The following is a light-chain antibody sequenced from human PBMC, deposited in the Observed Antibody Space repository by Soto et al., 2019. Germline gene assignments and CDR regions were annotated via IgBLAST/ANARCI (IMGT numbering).Light chain of an antibody. J-gene: IGKJ4*01. CDR3: QQCGSSPPT. CDR2: GAS. CDR1: QSVSSN. V-gene: IGKV3-15*01. Sequence: EIVMTQSPATLSVSPGERATLSCRASQSVSSNLAWYQQKPGQAPRLLIYGASTRATGIPARFSGSGSGTEFTLTISSLQSEDFAVYYCQQCGSSPPTFGGGTKVDI.